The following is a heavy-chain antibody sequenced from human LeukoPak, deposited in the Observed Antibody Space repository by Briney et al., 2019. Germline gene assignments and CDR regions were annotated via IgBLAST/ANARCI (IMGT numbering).Heavy chain of an antibody. V-gene: IGHV4-59*01. CDR1: GGSISGYY. CDR2: MYYSGRT. CDR3: ARRAELLWFGESIDAFDI. Sequence: SETLSLTCTVSGGSISGYYWSWIRQSPGKGLEWIGFMYYSGRTSYNPSLKSRVTISVDTSKNQFSLKLTSVTAADTAMYYCARRAELLWFGESIDAFDIWGQGTMVTVSS. D-gene: IGHD3-10*01. J-gene: IGHJ3*02.